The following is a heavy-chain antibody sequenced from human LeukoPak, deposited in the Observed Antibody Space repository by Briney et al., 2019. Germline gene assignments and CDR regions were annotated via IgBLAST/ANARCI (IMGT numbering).Heavy chain of an antibody. CDR1: GGTFSSYA. CDR2: IIPIFGTA. CDR3: ARGVGTSYYMDV. Sequence: SVKVSCKASGGTFSSYAISWVRQAPGQGLEWMGGIIPIFGTANYAQKFQGRVTITADESTSTPYMELSSLRAEDTAVYYCARGVGTSYYMDVWGKGTTVTVSS. J-gene: IGHJ6*03. V-gene: IGHV1-69*13. D-gene: IGHD7-27*01.